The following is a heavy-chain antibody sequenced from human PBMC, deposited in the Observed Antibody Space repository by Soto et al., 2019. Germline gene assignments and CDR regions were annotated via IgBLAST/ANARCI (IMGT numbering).Heavy chain of an antibody. V-gene: IGHV3-23*01. D-gene: IGHD5-12*01. Sequence: EVQLLESGGGLVQPGGSLRLSCEASGFTFSSYAMSWVRQAPGQGLEWVSAISGSGGSTYYADSVKGRFTISRDNSKNTLYLQMNSLSAEDTAVYYCAKDSGYDLGDNWFDPWGQGTLVTVSS. CDR3: AKDSGYDLGDNWFDP. CDR1: GFTFSSYA. CDR2: ISGSGGST. J-gene: IGHJ5*02.